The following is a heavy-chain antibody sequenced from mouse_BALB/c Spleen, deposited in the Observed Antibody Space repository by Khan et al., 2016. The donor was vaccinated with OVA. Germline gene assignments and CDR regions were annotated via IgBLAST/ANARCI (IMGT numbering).Heavy chain of an antibody. Sequence: VQLKQSGAELVRPGASVKVSCTASGFHIKDTYVQWVKQRPEQGLEWIGRIDPANGNTKYDPKFQGKASITADTSYNTAYLQLSSLTSDDTAVYYCAHSLLLYAMDYWGQGTSVTVSS. CDR2: IDPANGNT. CDR1: GFHIKDTY. V-gene: IGHV14-3*02. D-gene: IGHD1-2*01. CDR3: AHSLLLYAMDY. J-gene: IGHJ4*01.